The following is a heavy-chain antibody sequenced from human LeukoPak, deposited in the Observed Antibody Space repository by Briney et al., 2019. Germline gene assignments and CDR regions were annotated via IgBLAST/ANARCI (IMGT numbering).Heavy chain of an antibody. Sequence: SETLSLTCTVSGGSISSYYWSWIRQPPGKGLEWIGYIYYSGSTNYNPSLKSRVTISVDTSKNQFSLKLSSVTAADTAVYYCARGRRITMIVVVKPYDYWGQGTLVTVSS. CDR2: IYYSGST. D-gene: IGHD3-22*01. J-gene: IGHJ4*02. V-gene: IGHV4-59*12. CDR3: ARGRRITMIVVVKPYDY. CDR1: GGSISSYY.